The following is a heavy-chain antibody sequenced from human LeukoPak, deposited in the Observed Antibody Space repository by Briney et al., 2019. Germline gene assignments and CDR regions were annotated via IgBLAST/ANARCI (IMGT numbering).Heavy chain of an antibody. D-gene: IGHD4-17*01. CDR2: INHSGST. J-gene: IGHJ5*02. V-gene: IGHV4-34*01. Sequence: KPSETLALTCAVYGGSFSGYYWSWIRQPPDKGLESIGEINHSGSTNYNPSLKSRVTISIDTSKNQFSLKLSSVTAADTAVYYCARGAYGDYANRQYNWFDPWGQGTLVIASS. CDR3: ARGAYGDYANRQYNWFDP. CDR1: GGSFSGYY.